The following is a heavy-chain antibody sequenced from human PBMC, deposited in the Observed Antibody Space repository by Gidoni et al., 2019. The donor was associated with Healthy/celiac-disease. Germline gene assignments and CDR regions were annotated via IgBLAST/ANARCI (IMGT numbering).Heavy chain of an antibody. CDR2: IYHSGST. D-gene: IGHD3-3*01. Sequence: QVQLQESGPGLVKPSETLSLTCAVSGYSISSGYYWGWIRQPPGKGLEWIGSIYHSGSTYYNPSLKSRVTISVDTSKNQFSLKLSSVTAADTAVYYCARDSGMTIFGVVIPSYGMDVWGQGTTVTVSS. CDR1: GYSISSGYY. CDR3: ARDSGMTIFGVVIPSYGMDV. J-gene: IGHJ6*02. V-gene: IGHV4-38-2*02.